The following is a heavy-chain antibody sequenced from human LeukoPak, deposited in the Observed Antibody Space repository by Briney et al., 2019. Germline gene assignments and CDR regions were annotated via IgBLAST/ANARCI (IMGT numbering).Heavy chain of an antibody. D-gene: IGHD3-10*01. Sequence: SETLSLTCTVSGGSISSYYGSWIRQPAGEGLEWIGRIYTSGSTNYNPSLKSRVTMSVNPPKNQFSLKLGSVTAADTAVYYCARGSDGEMAFDIWGQGTMVTVSS. J-gene: IGHJ3*02. V-gene: IGHV4-4*07. CDR1: GGSISSYY. CDR3: ARGSDGEMAFDI. CDR2: IYTSGST.